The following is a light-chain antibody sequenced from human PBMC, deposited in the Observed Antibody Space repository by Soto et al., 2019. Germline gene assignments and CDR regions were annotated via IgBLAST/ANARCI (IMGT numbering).Light chain of an antibody. J-gene: IGKJ4*01. CDR3: QQFSSYPLT. Sequence: DIQVTQTPSSQSASVGDRVTITCRASQSISSYLNWYQQKPGKAPKLLIYAASSLQSGVPSRFSGSGSGTDFTLTISRLEPEDFAVYYCQQFSSYPLTFGGGAKVDI. CDR2: AAS. CDR1: QSISSY. V-gene: IGKV1-39*01.